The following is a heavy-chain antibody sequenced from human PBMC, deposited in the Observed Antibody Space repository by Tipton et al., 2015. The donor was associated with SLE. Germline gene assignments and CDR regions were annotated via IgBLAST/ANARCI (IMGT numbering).Heavy chain of an antibody. CDR3: ARGLEANWDDAFDI. V-gene: IGHV6-1*01. CDR2: TYYRSKWYN. D-gene: IGHD7-27*01. J-gene: IGHJ3*02. CDR1: GDSVSSNSAA. Sequence: LVKPTETLSLTCAISGDSVSSNSAAWNWIRQSPSRGLEWLGRTYYRSKWYNDYAVSVKSRITINPDTSKNQFSLQLNSVTPEDTAVYYCARGLEANWDDAFDIWGQGTMVTVSS.